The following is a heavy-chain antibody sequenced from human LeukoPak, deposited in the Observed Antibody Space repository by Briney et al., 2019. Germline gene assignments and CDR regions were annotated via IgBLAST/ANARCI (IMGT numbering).Heavy chain of an antibody. V-gene: IGHV3-9*01. CDR2: ISWNSGSI. Sequence: GGSLRLSCAASGFTFSSYAMSWVRQAPGKGLEWVSGISWNSGSIGYADSVKGRFTISRDNAKNSLYLQMNSLRAEDTALYYCAKASGSIVGATTDYWGQGTLVTVSS. J-gene: IGHJ4*02. CDR1: GFTFSSYA. D-gene: IGHD1-26*01. CDR3: AKASGSIVGATTDY.